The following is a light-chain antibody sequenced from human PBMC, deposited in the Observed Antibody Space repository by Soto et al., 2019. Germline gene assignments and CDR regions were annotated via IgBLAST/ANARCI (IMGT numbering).Light chain of an antibody. J-gene: IGLJ2*01. Sequence: NFMLTQPHSVSESPGKTVVISCTRNSGSVASQYVQWYQQRPGSSPIIVLYEDNQRPSGVPDRFSGSIDISSNSAALTISELRNEDEADYYCHSFDSTTQVFGGGTKLTVL. CDR1: SGSVASQY. CDR3: HSFDSTTQV. CDR2: EDN. V-gene: IGLV6-57*01.